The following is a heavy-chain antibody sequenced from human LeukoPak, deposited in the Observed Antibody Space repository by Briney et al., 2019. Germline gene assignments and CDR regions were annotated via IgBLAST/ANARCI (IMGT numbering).Heavy chain of an antibody. D-gene: IGHD4-17*01. Sequence: GGSPRLSCLASALTFTNYTMRWGRQGLGKGREWRLHVTVSGSIIHNTDSVRGRFTISRDNAKNSLYLRMSSLRAEDTAIYYCARGPTVTTSLSEYFAFWGQGTLVTVSS. CDR3: ARGPTVTTSLSEYFAF. J-gene: IGHJ4*02. CDR1: ALTFTNYT. V-gene: IGHV3-48*04. CDR2: VTVSGSII.